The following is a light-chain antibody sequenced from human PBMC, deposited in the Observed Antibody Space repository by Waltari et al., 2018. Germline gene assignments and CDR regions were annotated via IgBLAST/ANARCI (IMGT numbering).Light chain of an antibody. V-gene: IGKV3-20*01. CDR1: QSGSSSY. CDR3: QQYGSSPYT. Sequence: EIVLTQSPGTLSLSPGERATLPCRASQSGSSSYLAWYQQKPGQAPRLLIYGASSRPTGVPDRFSGSGSGTDFTLTISRLEPEDFAVYYCQQYGSSPYTFGHGTKLEIK. CDR2: GAS. J-gene: IGKJ2*01.